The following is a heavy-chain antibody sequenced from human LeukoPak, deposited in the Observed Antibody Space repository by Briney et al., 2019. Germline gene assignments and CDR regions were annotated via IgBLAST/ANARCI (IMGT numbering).Heavy chain of an antibody. CDR2: IHKSGST. CDR3: ARDYGDYGVDY. D-gene: IGHD4-17*01. V-gene: IGHV4-61*02. J-gene: IGHJ4*02. Sequence: SETLSLTCTVSGGSISSVSHYWSWIRQPAGKGLEWIGRIHKSGSTNYNPSLKSRVTISVDTSKNQFSLRLSSVTAADTAAYFCARDYGDYGVDYWGQGTLVTVSS. CDR1: GGSISSVSHY.